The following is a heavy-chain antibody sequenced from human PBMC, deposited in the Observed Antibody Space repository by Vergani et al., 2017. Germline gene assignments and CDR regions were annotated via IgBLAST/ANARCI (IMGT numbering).Heavy chain of an antibody. CDR1: GGTFSSYA. Sequence: QVQLVQSGAEVKKPGSSVKVSCKASGGTFSSYAISWVRQAPGQGLEWMGRIIPIFGTANYAQKFQGRVTMTEDTSTDTAYMELSSLRSEDTAVYYCATDRRLRRSGYSGYDLFHWGQGTLVTVSS. D-gene: IGHD5-12*01. CDR3: ATDRRLRRSGYSGYDLFH. V-gene: IGHV1-69*13. CDR2: IIPIFGTA. J-gene: IGHJ4*02.